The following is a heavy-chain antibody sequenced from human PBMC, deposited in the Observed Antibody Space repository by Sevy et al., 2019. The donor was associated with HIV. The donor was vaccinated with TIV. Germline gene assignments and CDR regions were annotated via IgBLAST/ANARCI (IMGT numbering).Heavy chain of an antibody. D-gene: IGHD3-10*01. CDR3: ARQGGLVDRAFDY. V-gene: IGHV4-39*01. J-gene: IGHJ4*02. CDR2: FFFTGSI. Sequence: SETLSLTCTVSGVSISSSSYDWGWIRQPPGKGLEWIASFFFTGSIYYNPSLKSRVTISVDTSNNQFSLKLNSVTAADTALYYCARQGGLVDRAFDYWGQGTLVTVSS. CDR1: GVSISSSSYD.